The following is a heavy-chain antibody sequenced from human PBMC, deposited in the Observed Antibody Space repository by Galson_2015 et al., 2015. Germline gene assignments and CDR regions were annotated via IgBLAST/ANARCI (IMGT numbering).Heavy chain of an antibody. CDR1: GYSFTSYR. V-gene: IGHV5-51*01. CDR3: ARWGKRGAYSSSQNGEFYYYGMDV. Sequence: QSGAEVKKPGESLKISCKGSGYSFTSYRIGWVRQMPGKGLEWMGIIYPGDSDTRYSPSFQGQVTISADKSISTAYLQWSSLKASDTAMYYCARWGKRGAYSSSQNGEFYYYGMDVWGQGTTVTVSS. D-gene: IGHD6-13*01. J-gene: IGHJ6*02. CDR2: IYPGDSDT.